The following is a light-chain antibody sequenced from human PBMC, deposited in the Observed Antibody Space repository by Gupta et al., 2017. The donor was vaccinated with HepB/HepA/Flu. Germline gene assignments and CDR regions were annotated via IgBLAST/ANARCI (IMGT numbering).Light chain of an antibody. CDR2: SNN. V-gene: IGLV1-44*01. Sequence: QSVLTQPPSASGTPGQRVTISCSGSSSNIGSNTVNWYQQLPGTAPKLLSYSNNQRPSGVPDRFSGYKSGTSASLAISGLQSEDEAEYYCAAWDDSLNGGVFGGGTKLTVL. J-gene: IGLJ3*02. CDR1: SSNIGSNT. CDR3: AAWDDSLNGGV.